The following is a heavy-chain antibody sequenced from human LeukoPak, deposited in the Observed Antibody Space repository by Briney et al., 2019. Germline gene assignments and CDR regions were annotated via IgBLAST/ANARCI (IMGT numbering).Heavy chain of an antibody. CDR3: ARTQYYYDSSGYSLYYYYYYMDV. D-gene: IGHD3-22*01. CDR1: GYTFTSYG. CDR2: ISAYNGNT. J-gene: IGHJ6*03. V-gene: IGHV1-18*01. Sequence: ASVKVSCKASGYTFTSYGISWVRQAPGQGLEWMGWISAYNGNTNYAQKLQGRVTMTTDISTSTAYMELRSLRSDDTAVYYCARTQYYYDSSGYSLYYYYYYMDVWGKGTTVTVSS.